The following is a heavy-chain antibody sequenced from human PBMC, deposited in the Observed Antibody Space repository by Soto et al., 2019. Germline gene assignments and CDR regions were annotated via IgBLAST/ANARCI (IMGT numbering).Heavy chain of an antibody. CDR3: AASRTDFWSGTTLNYYYGLNV. V-gene: IGHV1-69*06. CDR2: IIPVFGTV. CDR1: SGTFITYA. Sequence: QVQLVQSGAEVKTPGSSVRASCAVSSGTFITYAVNWVRPGPGPGLVWMGVIIPVFGTVTYSQTFQGRLTLTPDTSTGTASMELSSLRSEDTAVYYWAASRTDFWSGTTLNYYYGLNVGAQGTPVSVS. J-gene: IGHJ6*02. D-gene: IGHD3-3*01.